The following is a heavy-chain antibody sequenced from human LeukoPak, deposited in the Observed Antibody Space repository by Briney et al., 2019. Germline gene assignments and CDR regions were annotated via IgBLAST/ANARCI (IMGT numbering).Heavy chain of an antibody. CDR1: GFTFSSYW. V-gene: IGHV3-7*01. Sequence: GRSLRLSCAASGFTFSSYWMSWVRQAPGKGLEWVANIKQDGSEKYYVDSVKGRFTISRDNAKNSLYLQMNSLRAEDTAVYYCARAQLSYSSGWYGVWYFDLWGRGTLVTVSS. J-gene: IGHJ2*01. D-gene: IGHD6-19*01. CDR2: IKQDGSEK. CDR3: ARAQLSYSSGWYGVWYFDL.